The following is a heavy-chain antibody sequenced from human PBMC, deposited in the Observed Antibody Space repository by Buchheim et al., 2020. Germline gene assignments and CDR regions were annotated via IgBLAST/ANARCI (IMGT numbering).Heavy chain of an antibody. V-gene: IGHV3-7*01. J-gene: IGHJ6*02. CDR1: GFTFSSYW. CDR3: ARDNWAAAGHRNNYYYGMDV. CDR2: IKQDGSEK. D-gene: IGHD6-13*01. Sequence: EVQLVESGGGLVQPGGSLRLSCAASGFTFSSYWMSWVRQAPGKGLEWVANIKQDGSEKYYVDSVKGRFTISRDNAKNSLYLQMNSLRAEDTAVYYCARDNWAAAGHRNNYYYGMDVWGQGTT.